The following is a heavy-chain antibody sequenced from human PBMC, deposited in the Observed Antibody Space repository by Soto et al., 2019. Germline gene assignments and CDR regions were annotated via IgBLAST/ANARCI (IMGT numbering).Heavy chain of an antibody. CDR2: ISYSGTT. V-gene: IGHV4-59*01. J-gene: IGHJ4*02. CDR3: AREGYNFGPFDY. Sequence: SETLSLTCTVSGDSLNNYYWSWIRRPPGMGLEWIASISYSGTTNYNSSLKSRVTISIDTSKNQFSLDFNSVTAADTAVYYCAREGYNFGPFDYWGQGALVTVSS. D-gene: IGHD5-18*01. CDR1: GDSLNNYY.